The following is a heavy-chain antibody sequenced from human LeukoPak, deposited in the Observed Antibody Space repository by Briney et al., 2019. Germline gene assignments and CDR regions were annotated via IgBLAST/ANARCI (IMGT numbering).Heavy chain of an antibody. V-gene: IGHV1-8*01. J-gene: IGHJ5*02. D-gene: IGHD3-10*01. CDR1: GYTFTSYD. CDR3: ARDGRGSRNSWFDP. Sequence: ASVKVSCKASGYTFTSYDINWVRQATGQGLEWMGWMNPNSGNTGYSQKFQGRVFITRDTSINTAYMELSSLGSDDTAVYYCARDGRGSRNSWFDPWGQGTLVIVSS. CDR2: MNPNSGNT.